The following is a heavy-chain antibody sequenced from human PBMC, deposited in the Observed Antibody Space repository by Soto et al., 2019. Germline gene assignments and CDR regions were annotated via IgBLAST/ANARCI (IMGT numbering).Heavy chain of an antibody. Sequence: QVQLVESGGGVVPPGTSLRLSCAASGFTFSTYGMHWVHQTPGKGLEWVALISYDGTNKYYADSVKGRFTISRDNSKNTLYLQMNSLSAEDTAVYYCAKDLQAYGDYDYYCYGLDVWGQGTTVSVSS. CDR1: GFTFSTYG. J-gene: IGHJ6*02. CDR2: ISYDGTNK. CDR3: AKDLQAYGDYDYYCYGLDV. D-gene: IGHD4-17*01. V-gene: IGHV3-30*18.